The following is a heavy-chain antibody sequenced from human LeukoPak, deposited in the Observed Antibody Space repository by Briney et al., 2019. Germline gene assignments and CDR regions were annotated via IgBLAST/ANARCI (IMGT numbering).Heavy chain of an antibody. J-gene: IGHJ4*02. CDR3: AGRHSNSSSSFARFDY. Sequence: ETLSLTCAVCGGSFSGYYWSWIRQPPGKGLEWIGEINHSGSTNYNPSLKSRVTISVDTSKNQFSLKLSSVTAADTAVYYCAGRHSNSSSSFARFDYWGQGTLVTVSS. D-gene: IGHD6-6*01. CDR2: INHSGST. CDR1: GGSFSGYY. V-gene: IGHV4-34*01.